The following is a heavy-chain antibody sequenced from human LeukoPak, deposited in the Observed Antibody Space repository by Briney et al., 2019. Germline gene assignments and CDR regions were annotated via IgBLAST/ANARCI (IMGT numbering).Heavy chain of an antibody. V-gene: IGHV3-53*01. CDR2: IHSGGTT. Sequence: GGSLRLSCAASGFTVSNNYMSWVRQAPGKGLEWVSVIHSGGTTNYADSVQGRFTISRDNSKTTVYLHMNSLRAEDTAVYYCARDSDSGYGPFASWGQGTLVTVSS. J-gene: IGHJ4*02. CDR1: GFTVSNNY. D-gene: IGHD5-12*01. CDR3: ARDSDSGYGPFAS.